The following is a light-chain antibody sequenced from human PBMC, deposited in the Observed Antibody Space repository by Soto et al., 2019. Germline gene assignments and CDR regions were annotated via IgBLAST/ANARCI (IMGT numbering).Light chain of an antibody. CDR1: SSNIGSNY. V-gene: IGLV1-47*01. CDR2: RNN. Sequence: QSALTQPPSASGTPGQRVTISCSGSSSNIGSNYVCWYQLLPGTAPKLLIYRNNQRPSGVPDRFSGSKSGTSASLAISGLRSEDEADYYCAAWDDSLSGHVVFGGGTKVTVL. J-gene: IGLJ2*01. CDR3: AAWDDSLSGHVV.